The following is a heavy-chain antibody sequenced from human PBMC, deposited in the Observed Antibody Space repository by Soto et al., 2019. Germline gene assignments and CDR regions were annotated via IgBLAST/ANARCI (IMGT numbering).Heavy chain of an antibody. D-gene: IGHD2-8*01. CDR1: GGSISSGGHY. Sequence: QVQLQESGPGLVKPSQTLSLTCTVSGGSISSGGHYWSWIRQHPGKGLEWIGSINYSGTTYYNPSLKSRLTISVDTSKSQFYLKLNSVIAADPAVYYCARHARDDDGLDVWGQGTTVTVSS. V-gene: IGHV4-31*03. CDR3: ARHARDDDGLDV. J-gene: IGHJ6*02. CDR2: INYSGTT.